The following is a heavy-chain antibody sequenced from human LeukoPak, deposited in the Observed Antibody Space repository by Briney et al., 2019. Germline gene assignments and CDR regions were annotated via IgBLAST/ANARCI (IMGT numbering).Heavy chain of an antibody. CDR2: INHSGST. J-gene: IGHJ4*02. CDR1: GDSISSSHYY. CDR3: ARGGFWSGSDY. D-gene: IGHD3-3*01. Sequence: SETLSLTCTVSGDSISSSHYYWSWIRQPPGKGLEWIGEINHSGSTNYNPSLKSRVTISVDTSKNQFSLKLSSVTAADTAVYYCARGGFWSGSDYWGQGTLVTVSS. V-gene: IGHV4-39*07.